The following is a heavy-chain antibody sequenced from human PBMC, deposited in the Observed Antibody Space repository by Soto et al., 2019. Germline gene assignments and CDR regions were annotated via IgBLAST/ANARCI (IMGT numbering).Heavy chain of an antibody. V-gene: IGHV3-11*01. CDR2: ISSSGTVT. J-gene: IGHJ5*02. CDR1: GFTFRDYD. Sequence: QVQLVESGGGLVRPGGSLRLSCAASGFTFRDYDMSWIRQAPGKGLEWVSCISSSGTVTYYADSVKGRFTLSRDNAKVSLYVEMNSLRVEDTAVYYCARKGPRAARPNHWGQGTHVTLSS. D-gene: IGHD6-6*01. CDR3: ARKGPRAARPNH.